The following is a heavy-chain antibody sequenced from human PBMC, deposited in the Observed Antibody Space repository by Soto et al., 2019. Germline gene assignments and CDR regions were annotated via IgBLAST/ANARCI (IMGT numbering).Heavy chain of an antibody. J-gene: IGHJ6*02. CDR3: ASFGYSSSWYETNYGMDV. V-gene: IGHV4-39*01. Sequence: PSETLSLTCTVSGGSISSSSYYWGWIRQPPGKGLEWIGSIYYSGSTYYNPSLKSRVTISVDTSKNQFSLKLSSVTAADTAVYYCASFGYSSSWYETNYGMDVWGQGTTVTVSS. D-gene: IGHD6-13*01. CDR2: IYYSGST. CDR1: GGSISSSSYY.